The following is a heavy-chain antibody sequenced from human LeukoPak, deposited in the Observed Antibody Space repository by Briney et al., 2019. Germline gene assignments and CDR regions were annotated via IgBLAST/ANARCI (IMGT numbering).Heavy chain of an antibody. CDR2: ISGSGGRT. V-gene: IGHV3-23*01. CDR3: AKDPRVWFGDGAFDI. D-gene: IGHD3-10*01. J-gene: IGHJ3*02. Sequence: TGVSLRLSCAASGSTFSSYAMSWVRQAPGKGLEWVAAISGSGGRTYYADSVKGRFTISRDNSKNTLYLQMNSLSAEDTAVYYCAKDPRVWFGDGAFDIWGQGTMVTVSS. CDR1: GSTFSSYA.